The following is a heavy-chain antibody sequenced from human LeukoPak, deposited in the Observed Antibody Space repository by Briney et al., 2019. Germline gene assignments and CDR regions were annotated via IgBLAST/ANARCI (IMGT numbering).Heavy chain of an antibody. CDR3: ARGSRQWLVRLDY. J-gene: IGHJ4*02. CDR1: GGTFSSYT. V-gene: IGHV1-69*05. D-gene: IGHD6-19*01. Sequence: GASVKVSCKASGGTFSSYTISWVRQAPGQGLEWMGRIIPIFGTANYAQKFQGRVTITTDESTSTAYMELSSLGSEDTAVYYCARGSRQWLVRLDYWGQGTLVTVSS. CDR2: IIPIFGTA.